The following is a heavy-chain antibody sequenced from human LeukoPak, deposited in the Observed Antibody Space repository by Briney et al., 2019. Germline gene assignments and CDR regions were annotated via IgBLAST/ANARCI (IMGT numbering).Heavy chain of an antibody. V-gene: IGHV3-23*01. CDR3: AKAGGNYYDSNNYYYYYMDV. CDR1: GFTFSGYA. Sequence: GGSLRLSCATSGFTFSGYAMSWVRQAPGKGPEWVSHISRSGDTTYYADSVKGRFTVSRDNSKNTLYLQMNSLRAEDTAVYYCAKAGGNYYDSNNYYYYYMDVWGKGTTVTVSS. D-gene: IGHD3-22*01. CDR2: ISRSGDTT. J-gene: IGHJ6*03.